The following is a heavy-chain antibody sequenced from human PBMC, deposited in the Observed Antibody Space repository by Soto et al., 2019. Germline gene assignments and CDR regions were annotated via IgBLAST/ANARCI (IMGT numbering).Heavy chain of an antibody. Sequence: ASVKVSCKASGYTFTSYDINWVRQATGQGLEWMGWMNPKGGNTGYAQKFQGRVTMTRDTSISTAYMELSSLRSEDTAVYYCATELDYDFWSGYYGYWGQGTLVTVSS. CDR3: ATELDYDFWSGYYGY. V-gene: IGHV1-8*01. D-gene: IGHD3-3*01. J-gene: IGHJ4*02. CDR1: GYTFTSYD. CDR2: MNPKGGNT.